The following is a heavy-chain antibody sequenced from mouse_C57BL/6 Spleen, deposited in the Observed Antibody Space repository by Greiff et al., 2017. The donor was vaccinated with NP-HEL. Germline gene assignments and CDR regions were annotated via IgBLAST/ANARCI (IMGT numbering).Heavy chain of an antibody. CDR1: GYTFTSYW. CDR3: ARGESKEDGHFDY. Sequence: QVQLQQPGAELVKPGASVKLSCKASGYTFTSYWMQWVKQRPGQGLEWIGEIDPSDSYTNYNQKFKGKAPLTVDTSSSTAYMQLSSLTSEDSAVYYCARGESKEDGHFDYWGQGTTLTVSS. D-gene: IGHD1-3*01. V-gene: IGHV1-50*01. J-gene: IGHJ2*01. CDR2: IDPSDSYT.